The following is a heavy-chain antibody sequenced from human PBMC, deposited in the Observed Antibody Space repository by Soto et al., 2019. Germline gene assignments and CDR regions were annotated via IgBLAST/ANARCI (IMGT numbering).Heavy chain of an antibody. CDR1: GGSISSSSYY. Sequence: SETLSLTCTVSGGSISSSSYYWGWIRQPPGKGLEWIGSIYYSGSTYYNPSLKSRVTISVDTSKNPLSLKLSSVTAADTAVYYCASRKRRLPSYDMDVWGQGTTVTVSS. CDR3: ASRKRRLPSYDMDV. D-gene: IGHD6-25*01. V-gene: IGHV4-39*01. CDR2: IYYSGST. J-gene: IGHJ6*02.